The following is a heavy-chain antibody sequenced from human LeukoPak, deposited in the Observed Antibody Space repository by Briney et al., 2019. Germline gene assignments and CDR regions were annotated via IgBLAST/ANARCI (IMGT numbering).Heavy chain of an antibody. Sequence: SGGSLRLSCAASGFTFSSYSMNWVRQAPGKGLEWVSSISGSSSYIYYADSVKGRFTISRDNAKNSLYLQMNSLRAEDTAVYYCARDSYYDILTGYYTWGQGTLVTVSS. CDR1: GFTFSSYS. CDR2: ISGSSSYI. J-gene: IGHJ5*02. V-gene: IGHV3-21*01. D-gene: IGHD3-9*01. CDR3: ARDSYYDILTGYYT.